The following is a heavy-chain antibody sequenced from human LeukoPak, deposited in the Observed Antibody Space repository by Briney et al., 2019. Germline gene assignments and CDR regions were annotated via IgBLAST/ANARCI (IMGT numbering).Heavy chain of an antibody. D-gene: IGHD2-2*01. Sequence: GGSLRLSCAASGFTFSSYAMGWVRQAPGKGLEWVSYISSSGSTIYYADSVKGRFTISRDNAKNSLYLQMNSLRAEDTAVYYCARDLRSVVPAANGAYYYYGMDVWGQGTTVTVSS. CDR3: ARDLRSVVPAANGAYYYYGMDV. V-gene: IGHV3-48*03. J-gene: IGHJ6*02. CDR2: ISSSGSTI. CDR1: GFTFSSYA.